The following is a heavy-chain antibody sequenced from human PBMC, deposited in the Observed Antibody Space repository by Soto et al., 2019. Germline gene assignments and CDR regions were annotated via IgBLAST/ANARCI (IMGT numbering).Heavy chain of an antibody. V-gene: IGHV3-23*01. CDR3: AKSGCSYPACYPYSPYGDV. CDR1: GFRLSDSA. D-gene: IGHD2-15*01. J-gene: IGHJ6*04. Sequence: EVQLLESGGGLVQPGGSLRLSCAASGFRLSDSAVSWVRQAPGKGLEWVSSLTVTGDSAFYSDSVKGRFTISRDISKSKRYLKRNSRRAEDTAVYYWAKSGCSYPACYPYSPYGDVWGRGPTVTVSS. CDR2: LTVTGDSA.